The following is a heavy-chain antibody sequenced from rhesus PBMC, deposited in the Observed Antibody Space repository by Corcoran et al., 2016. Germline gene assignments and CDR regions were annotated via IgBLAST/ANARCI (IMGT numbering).Heavy chain of an antibody. V-gene: IGHV4-160*01. CDR1: GGSIRSNY. J-gene: IGHJ4*01. D-gene: IGHD4-23*01. CDR3: ASDCPVTKNFDY. Sequence: QVPLQESGPGLVTPSETLSLTCAVSGGSIRSNYWSWIRPPPGQGLEWIGYIYGSSGRTYYNPPLKSRVTISTDTSKNQFSLKLSAVTAADTAVYYCASDCPVTKNFDYWGQGVLVTVSS. CDR2: IYGSSGRT.